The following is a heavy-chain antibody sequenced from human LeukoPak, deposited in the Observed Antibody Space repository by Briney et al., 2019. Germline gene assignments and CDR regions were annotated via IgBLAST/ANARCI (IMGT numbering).Heavy chain of an antibody. CDR2: IYYSGST. CDR1: GGSISSYY. V-gene: IGHV4-59*01. Sequence: SETLSLTCTVSGGSISSYYWSWIRQPPGKGLEWIGHIYYSGSTNYNPSLKSRVTISVDTSKNQFSLKLNSVTAADTAVYYCTRGDAASSSWLDYWGQGTLVTVSS. J-gene: IGHJ4*02. CDR3: TRGDAASSSWLDY. D-gene: IGHD6-6*01.